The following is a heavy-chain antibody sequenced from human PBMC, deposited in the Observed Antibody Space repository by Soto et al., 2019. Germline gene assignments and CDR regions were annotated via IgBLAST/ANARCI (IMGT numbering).Heavy chain of an antibody. CDR1: GGSISSYY. J-gene: IGHJ4*02. D-gene: IGHD5-12*01. V-gene: IGHV4-59*01. Sequence: QVQLQESGPGLVKPSETLSLTCTDSGGSISSYYCSWIRQPPGKGLEWIGYIYYSGRTNYNPSLNSRGTISVDTSKNQFYLKLSSVTVADTAVYYCARADGGYDNNVDYWGKGTLVTVSS. CDR3: ARADGGYDNNVDY. CDR2: IYYSGRT.